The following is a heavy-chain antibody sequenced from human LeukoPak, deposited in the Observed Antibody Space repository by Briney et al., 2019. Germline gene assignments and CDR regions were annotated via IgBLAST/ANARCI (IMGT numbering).Heavy chain of an antibody. Sequence: SETLSLTCTVSGGSISSGDYYWSWIRQPPGKGLEWIGYIYYSVSTYYNPSLKSRVTISVDTSKNQFSLKLSSVTAADTAVYYCARTLAGVGSRDWFDPWGQGTLVTVSS. CDR1: GGSISSGDYY. CDR3: ARTLAGVGSRDWFDP. D-gene: IGHD6-13*01. J-gene: IGHJ5*02. CDR2: IYYSVST. V-gene: IGHV4-30-4*08.